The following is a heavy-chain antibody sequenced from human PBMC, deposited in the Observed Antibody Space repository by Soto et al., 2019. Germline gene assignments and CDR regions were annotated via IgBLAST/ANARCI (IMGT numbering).Heavy chain of an antibody. D-gene: IGHD6-19*01. V-gene: IGHV3-48*01. Sequence: PGGSLRLSCAASGFTFSSYSMNWVRQAPGKGLEWVSYISSSSSTIYYADSVKGRFTISRDNAKNSLYLQMNSLRAEDTAVYYCARESEEFCSGWYCAFDIWGQGTMVTVSS. CDR2: ISSSSSTI. CDR3: ARESEEFCSGWYCAFDI. CDR1: GFTFSSYS. J-gene: IGHJ3*02.